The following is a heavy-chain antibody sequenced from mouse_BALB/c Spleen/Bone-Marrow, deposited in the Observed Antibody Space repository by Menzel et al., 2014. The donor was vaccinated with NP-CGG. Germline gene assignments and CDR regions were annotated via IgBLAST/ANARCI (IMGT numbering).Heavy chain of an antibody. Sequence: EVMLVESGGGLVKPGGSLKLSCAASGFTFSDYYMYWVRQTPEKRLEWVATISDGGSYTYCPDSVKGRFTISRENAKNNLYLQTSSLKSEDTAMYYCARRWFAYWGQGTLVTVSA. CDR2: ISDGGSYT. CDR3: ARRWFAY. V-gene: IGHV5-4*02. J-gene: IGHJ3*01. CDR1: GFTFSDYY.